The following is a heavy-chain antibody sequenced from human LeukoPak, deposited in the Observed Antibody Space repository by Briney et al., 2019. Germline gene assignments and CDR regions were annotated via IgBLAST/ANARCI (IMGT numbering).Heavy chain of an antibody. J-gene: IGHJ6*02. Sequence: GASVKVSCKASGGTFISYAISWVRQAPGQRLEWMGGIIPIFGTANYAQKFQGRVTITADESTSTAYMELSSLRSEDTAVYYCARDVVTTGPYYYYGMDVWGQGTTVTVS. CDR1: GGTFISYA. D-gene: IGHD4-17*01. CDR2: IIPIFGTA. V-gene: IGHV1-69*13. CDR3: ARDVVTTGPYYYYGMDV.